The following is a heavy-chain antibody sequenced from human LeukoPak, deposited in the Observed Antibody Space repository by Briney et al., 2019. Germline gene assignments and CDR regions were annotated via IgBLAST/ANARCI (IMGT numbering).Heavy chain of an antibody. CDR2: ISHDGRNK. V-gene: IGHV3-30*18. Sequence: GGSLRLSCAAAGFTFSAFNIHWVRQAPVKGLEWVAVISHDGRNKYFADSVKGRFTISRDNSKNTVYLQMNSLRAEDTAVYYCAKDRPYYSDSSDLPYFDYWGQGTLVTVSS. CDR3: AKDRPYYSDSSDLPYFDY. D-gene: IGHD3-22*01. J-gene: IGHJ4*02. CDR1: GFTFSAFN.